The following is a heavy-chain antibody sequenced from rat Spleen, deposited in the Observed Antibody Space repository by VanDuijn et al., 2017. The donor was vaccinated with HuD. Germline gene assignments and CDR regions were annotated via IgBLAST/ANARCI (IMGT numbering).Heavy chain of an antibody. CDR2: IWTGGST. J-gene: IGHJ3*01. CDR3: ARDGPNYGGYTQHWFAY. V-gene: IGHV2-30*01. CDR1: GFSLTSYN. Sequence: QVQLKESGPGLVQPSQTLSLTCTVSGFSLTSYNVHWVRQPTGKGLEWMGVIWTGGSTDYNSALKSRLSISRDTSKSQVFLKMNSLQTEDIATYYCARDGPNYGGYTQHWFAYWGQGTLVTVSS. D-gene: IGHD1-11*01.